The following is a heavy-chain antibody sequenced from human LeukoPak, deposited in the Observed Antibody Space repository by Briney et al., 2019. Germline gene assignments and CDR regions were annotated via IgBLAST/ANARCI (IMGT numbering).Heavy chain of an antibody. V-gene: IGHV3-48*01. Sequence: PGGSLRLSRAASGFTFRDYSMNWVRQAPGKGLEWISYISTSSSTIKHADSVKGRFTIARDNAKNSLYLQMNSLRVEDVAVYYCARGPAVADYFQHYYMDVWGKGTTVTVSS. CDR3: ARGPAVADYFQHYYMDV. D-gene: IGHD6-19*01. CDR2: ISTSSSTI. CDR1: GFTFRDYS. J-gene: IGHJ6*03.